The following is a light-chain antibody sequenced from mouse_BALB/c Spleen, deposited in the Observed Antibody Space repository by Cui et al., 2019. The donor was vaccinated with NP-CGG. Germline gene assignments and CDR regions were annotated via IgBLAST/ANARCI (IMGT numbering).Light chain of an antibody. J-gene: IGLJ1*01. V-gene: IGLV1*01. CDR1: TGAVTTSNY. CDR2: GTN. CDR3: ALWYSNHWV. Sequence: QAVLTQEPALTTSPGETVKLTCRSSTGAVTTSNYANWVQEKPDHLFTGLIGGTNNRTPGVPARFSGSLIGDKAALTITGAQAEDEAIYFCALWYSNHWVFGGGTKLTVL.